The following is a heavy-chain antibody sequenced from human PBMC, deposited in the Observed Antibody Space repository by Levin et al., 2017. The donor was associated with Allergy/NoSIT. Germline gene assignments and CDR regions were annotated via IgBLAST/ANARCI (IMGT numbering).Heavy chain of an antibody. Sequence: ASVKVSCKASGYTFTGYYMHWVRQAPGQGLEWMGWINPNSGGTNYAQKFQGRVTMTRDTSISTAYMELSRLRSDDTAVYYCARETPYDSSGCPVLNSVWFDYWGQGTLVTVSS. CDR1: GYTFTGYY. CDR2: INPNSGGT. CDR3: ARETPYDSSGCPVLNSVWFDY. V-gene: IGHV1-2*02. J-gene: IGHJ4*02. D-gene: IGHD3-22*01.